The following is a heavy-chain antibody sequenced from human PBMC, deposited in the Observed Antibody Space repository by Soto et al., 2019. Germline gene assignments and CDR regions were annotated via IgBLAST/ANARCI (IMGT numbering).Heavy chain of an antibody. J-gene: IGHJ4*02. CDR1: GFTFSSYA. CDR3: AKVRAPCSNYDLDY. V-gene: IGHV3-23*01. D-gene: IGHD4-4*01. Sequence: LRLSCAASGFTFSSYAMSWVRQAPGKGLEWGPAISGSGGSTYYADSVKGRFTISRDNSKNTLYLQMNSLRAEDTAVYYCAKVRAPCSNYDLDYWGQGTLVTVSS. CDR2: ISGSGGST.